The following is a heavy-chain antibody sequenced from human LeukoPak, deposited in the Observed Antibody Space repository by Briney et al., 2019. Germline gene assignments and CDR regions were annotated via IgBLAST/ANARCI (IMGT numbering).Heavy chain of an antibody. CDR3: ARGHYDIMTASFAY. D-gene: IGHD3-9*01. J-gene: IGHJ4*02. CDR1: GGTFSSYA. Sequence: GGSVTVSCKASGGTFSSYAISWVRQAPGQGLEWMGGIIPIFGTANYAQKFQGRVTITTDESTSTPYMELSSLRSEDTAVYYCARGHYDIMTASFAYWGQGTLVTVSS. V-gene: IGHV1-69*05. CDR2: IIPIFGTA.